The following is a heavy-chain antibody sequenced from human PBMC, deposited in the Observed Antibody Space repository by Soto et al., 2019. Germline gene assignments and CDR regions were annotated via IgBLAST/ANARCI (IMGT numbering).Heavy chain of an antibody. Sequence: EVQLVESGGGLVQPGGSLRLSCAASGFTFSSYEMNWVRQAPGKGLEWVSYISSSGSTIYYADSVKCRFTISRDNAKNSLYLQMNSLRAEDTAVYYCARGVAPKPYYFDYWGQGTLVTVSS. D-gene: IGHD2-15*01. J-gene: IGHJ4*02. CDR3: ARGVAPKPYYFDY. V-gene: IGHV3-48*03. CDR1: GFTFSSYE. CDR2: ISSSGSTI.